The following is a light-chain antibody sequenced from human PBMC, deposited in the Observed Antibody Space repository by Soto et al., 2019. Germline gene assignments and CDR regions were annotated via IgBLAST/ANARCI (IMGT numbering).Light chain of an antibody. CDR3: QQCCISPPT. Sequence: EIVLTQSPGTLSLSPGERATLSCRTSQSVSSSQLVWYQQKPGQPTRLLIYAASSRATDISDRFSGSGSGTDFTLTISRLEPEDFAVYYCQQCCISPPTFGQGTKVEIK. V-gene: IGKV3-20*01. J-gene: IGKJ1*01. CDR2: AAS. CDR1: QSVSSSQ.